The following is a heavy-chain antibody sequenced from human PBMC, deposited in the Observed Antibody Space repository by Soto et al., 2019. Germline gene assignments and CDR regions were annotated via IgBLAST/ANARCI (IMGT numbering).Heavy chain of an antibody. CDR2: IYHSGST. CDR1: GGSISSSNW. CDR3: VGGGQIYCSSTSCPFDY. V-gene: IGHV4-4*02. J-gene: IGHJ4*02. Sequence: NPSETLSLTCAVSGGSISSSNWWSWVRQPPGKGLEWIGEIYHSGSTNYNPSLKSRVTISVDKSKNQFSLKLSSVTAADTAVYYCVGGGQIYCSSTSCPFDYWGQGTLVTVSS. D-gene: IGHD2-2*01.